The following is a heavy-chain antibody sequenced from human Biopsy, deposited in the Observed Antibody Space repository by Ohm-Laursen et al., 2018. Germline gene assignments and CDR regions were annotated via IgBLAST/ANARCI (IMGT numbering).Heavy chain of an antibody. Sequence: GASVKVSCKASGHTLTGHYMHWVRQAPGQGPEWMGWMNPDSGGTKYAQKFQGRVTMIRDTSISTAYMELSSLRSDDTAVYYCARDSGDGSGNYGGCFDPWGQGTLVTVSS. CDR3: ARDSGDGSGNYGGCFDP. CDR2: MNPDSGGT. CDR1: GHTLTGHY. D-gene: IGHD3-10*01. J-gene: IGHJ5*02. V-gene: IGHV1-2*02.